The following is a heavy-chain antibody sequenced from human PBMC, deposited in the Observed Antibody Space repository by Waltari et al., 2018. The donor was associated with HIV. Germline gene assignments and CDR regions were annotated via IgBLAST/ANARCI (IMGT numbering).Heavy chain of an antibody. Sequence: EVQLVESGGGLVQPGRSLRLSCAAAGFTFVDYSMPWVRQAPGKGLEWVSGISWNSGSIGYADSVKGRFTISRDNAKNSLYLQMNSLRAEDTALYYCAKDLAPYGSHGWSLDYWGQGTLVTVSS. V-gene: IGHV3-9*01. CDR1: GFTFVDYS. CDR2: ISWNSGSI. CDR3: AKDLAPYGSHGWSLDY. D-gene: IGHD6-19*01. J-gene: IGHJ4*02.